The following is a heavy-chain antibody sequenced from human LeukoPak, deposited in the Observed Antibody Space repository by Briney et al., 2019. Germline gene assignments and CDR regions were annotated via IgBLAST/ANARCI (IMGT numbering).Heavy chain of an antibody. CDR1: DDSISDYY. CDR2: IHNSGTS. J-gene: IGHJ4*02. D-gene: IGHD3-16*01. Sequence: PSETLSLTCTVPDDSISDYYRGWIRQPPGKGLEWIGYIHNSGTSTYNLSLKSRVTISADTSKNQFSLKLNSMTTADTAVYYCTRGAGWLIDYWGQGILVTVSS. CDR3: TRGAGWLIDY. V-gene: IGHV4-59*01.